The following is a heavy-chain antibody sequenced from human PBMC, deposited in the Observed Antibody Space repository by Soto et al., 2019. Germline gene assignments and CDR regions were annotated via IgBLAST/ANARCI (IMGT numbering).Heavy chain of an antibody. CDR2: IIPIFGTA. Sequence: GASVKVSCKASGGTFSSYAISWVRQAPGQGLEWMGGIIPIFGTANYAQKFQGRVTITADESTSTAYMELSSLRSEDTAVYYCARGESIAAAQDPWGQGNLVTVSS. J-gene: IGHJ5*02. CDR1: GGTFSSYA. CDR3: ARGESIAAAQDP. D-gene: IGHD6-13*01. V-gene: IGHV1-69*13.